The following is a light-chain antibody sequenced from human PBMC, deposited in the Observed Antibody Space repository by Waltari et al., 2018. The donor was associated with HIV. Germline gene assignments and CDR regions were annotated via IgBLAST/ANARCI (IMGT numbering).Light chain of an antibody. CDR3: QQYNNWLLFT. Sequence: EIVMTQSPAILSVSPGERATLSCRASQSVSSNLAWYQQKPGQAPRLLIYGASTRATGIPARFSGSGSGTEFTLTISSLQSEDFAVYYCQQYNNWLLFTFGPGTKVDIK. CDR2: GAS. CDR1: QSVSSN. J-gene: IGKJ3*01. V-gene: IGKV3-15*01.